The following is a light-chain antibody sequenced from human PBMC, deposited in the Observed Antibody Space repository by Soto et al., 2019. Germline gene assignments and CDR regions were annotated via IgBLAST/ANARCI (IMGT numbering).Light chain of an antibody. CDR3: MQATQFPWT. CDR1: QSLVHSDGNTY. CDR2: KIS. V-gene: IGKV2-24*01. J-gene: IGKJ1*01. Sequence: IVMTQTPLSSPVTLGQPASISCRSSQSLVHSDGNTYLSWLQQRPGQPPRLLIYKISNRLSGVPDRVSGSGAGTDFTLKIRRVEAEDVGLYYFMQATQFPWTFGQGTRVEIK.